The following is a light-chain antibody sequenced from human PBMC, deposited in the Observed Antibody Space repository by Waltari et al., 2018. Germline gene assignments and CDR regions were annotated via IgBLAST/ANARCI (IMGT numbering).Light chain of an antibody. CDR2: GAS. Sequence: EIVLTQSPGTLSLSPGARATLSCRATQSVSHSNLAWYQQKGGQAPRLLIYGASSRATGIPDRFSGSGSGTDFTLSISRLEPEDYGVYYCQQYAGSPITFGGGTKVEI. J-gene: IGKJ4*01. CDR1: QSVSHSN. V-gene: IGKV3-20*01. CDR3: QQYAGSPIT.